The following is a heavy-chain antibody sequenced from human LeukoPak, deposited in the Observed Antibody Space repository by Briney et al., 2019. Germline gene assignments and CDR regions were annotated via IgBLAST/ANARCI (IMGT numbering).Heavy chain of an antibody. J-gene: IGHJ5*02. Sequence: ASVKVSCKASGYTFAGYYMHWVRQAPGQGLEWMGWINPNSGDTNYAQKFQGRVTMTRDTSISTAYMELSRLRSDDTAVYYCARDIVMVTYWFDPWGQGTLVTVSS. V-gene: IGHV1-2*02. CDR2: INPNSGDT. D-gene: IGHD5-18*01. CDR1: GYTFAGYY. CDR3: ARDIVMVTYWFDP.